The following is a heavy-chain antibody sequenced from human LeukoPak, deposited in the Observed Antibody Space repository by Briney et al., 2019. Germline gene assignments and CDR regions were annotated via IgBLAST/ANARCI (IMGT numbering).Heavy chain of an antibody. CDR2: INTDGSST. CDR1: GFTLSNYW. J-gene: IGHJ3*01. D-gene: IGHD6-19*01. CDR3: ARVLVVAGTGAFDF. V-gene: IGHV3-74*01. Sequence: GGSLRLSCAASGFTLSNYWMHWVRQAPGEGLVWVSRINTDGSSTIYADSVKGRFTISRDNAKNTLYLQMNSLRAEDTAVYYCARVLVVAGTGAFDFWGQGTMVTVSS.